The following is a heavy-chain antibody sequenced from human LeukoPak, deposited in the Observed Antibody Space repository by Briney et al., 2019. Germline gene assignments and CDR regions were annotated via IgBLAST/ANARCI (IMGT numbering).Heavy chain of an antibody. J-gene: IGHJ4*02. CDR1: GYSFTNYW. V-gene: IGHV5-51*01. D-gene: IGHD4-23*01. CDR3: ARGRDYGGNPLKFDY. Sequence: GESLKISCKGSGYSFTNYWIGWVRQMPGKGLEWMGIIYPGDSDTRYSPSFQGQVTISADKSISTAYLQWSSLKASDTAMYYCARGRDYGGNPLKFDYWGQGTLVTVAS. CDR2: IYPGDSDT.